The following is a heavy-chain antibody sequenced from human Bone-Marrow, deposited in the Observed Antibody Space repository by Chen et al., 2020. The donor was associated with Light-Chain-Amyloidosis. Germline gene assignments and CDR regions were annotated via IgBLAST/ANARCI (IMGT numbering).Heavy chain of an antibody. J-gene: IGHJ3*01. CDR3: ARDRRRGRITFYFDV. CDR1: GGSVSSGDYY. D-gene: IGHD3-16*01. CDR2: IYYSGAT. Sequence: QVQLQESGPGLVKPSETLSLTCTVSGGSVSSGDYYWSWIRQPPGKGLEWIGYIYYSGATTYNPSLKSRVSISVDTSKNQFSLKLSSVTAADTAVYYCARDRRRGRITFYFDVWGQGTMVIVSS. V-gene: IGHV4-61*08.